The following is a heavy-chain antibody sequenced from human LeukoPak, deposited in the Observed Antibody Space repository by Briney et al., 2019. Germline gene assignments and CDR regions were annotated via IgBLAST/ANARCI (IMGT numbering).Heavy chain of an antibody. J-gene: IGHJ6*02. CDR1: GGSISNYY. CDR2: IYTSGST. V-gene: IGHV4-4*07. D-gene: IGHD3-3*01. Sequence: SETLSLTCTVSGGSISNYYWNWIRQPAGEGLEWIGRIYTSGSTSYNPSLKSRVTMSVDTSKNQFSLRLSSVTAADTAVYYCARGADSYYYYDKDVWGQGTTVTVSS. CDR3: ARGADSYYYYDKDV.